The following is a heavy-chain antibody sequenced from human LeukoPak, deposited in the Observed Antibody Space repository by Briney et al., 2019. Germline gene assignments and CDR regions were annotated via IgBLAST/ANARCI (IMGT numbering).Heavy chain of an antibody. CDR1: GGSFSGYY. CDR2: INHSGST. J-gene: IGHJ4*02. Sequence: PSETLSLTCAVYGGSFSGYYWSWIRQPPGKGLEWIGEINHSGSTNYNPSLKSRVTISVDTSKNQFSLKLSSVTAADTAVYYCARSAYTLWAHFDYWGQGTLVTVSS. V-gene: IGHV4-34*01. CDR3: ARSAYTLWAHFDY. D-gene: IGHD3-16*01.